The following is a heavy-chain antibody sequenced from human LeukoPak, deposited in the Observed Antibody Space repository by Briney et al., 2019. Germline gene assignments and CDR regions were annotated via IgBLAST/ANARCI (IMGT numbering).Heavy chain of an antibody. Sequence: SQTLSLTCIVSGGSISSGDYYWSWIRQPPGKGLEWIGYIYYSGSTYYNSSLKSRVTISVDTSKNQFSLKLSSVIAADTAVYYCARGEMATNFFDYWGQGTLVTVSS. CDR2: IYYSGST. V-gene: IGHV4-30-4*01. CDR3: ARGEMATNFFDY. CDR1: GGSISSGDYY. D-gene: IGHD5-24*01. J-gene: IGHJ4*02.